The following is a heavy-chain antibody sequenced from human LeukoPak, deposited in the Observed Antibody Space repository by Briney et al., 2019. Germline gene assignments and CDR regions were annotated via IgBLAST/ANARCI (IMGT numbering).Heavy chain of an antibody. CDR3: VRPELPGWSVLFDF. CDR1: GFTFSSYN. Sequence: GGSLRLSCAASGFTFSSYNMNWVRQAPGQGLEWVSSITSGSSYIYYADSVKGRFTISRDNAKNSLYLQMNSLRAEDTAVYFCVRPELPGWSVLFDFWGQGTLVTVSS. V-gene: IGHV3-21*01. J-gene: IGHJ4*02. D-gene: IGHD2-15*01. CDR2: ITSGSSYI.